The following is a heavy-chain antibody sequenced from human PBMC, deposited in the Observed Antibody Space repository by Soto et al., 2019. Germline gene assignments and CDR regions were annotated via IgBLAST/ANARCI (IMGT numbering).Heavy chain of an antibody. D-gene: IGHD3-22*01. CDR2: IIPIFGTA. CDR3: AREVYYDSSGYYDY. V-gene: IGHV1-69*01. J-gene: IGHJ4*02. Sequence: QVQLVQSGAEVKKPGSSVKVSCKASGGTFSSYAISWVRQAPGQGLEWLGGIIPIFGTANYAQKFQVRVTITADESTSTAYMELISLRSEDSAVYYCAREVYYDSSGYYDYWGQGTLVTVSA. CDR1: GGTFSSYA.